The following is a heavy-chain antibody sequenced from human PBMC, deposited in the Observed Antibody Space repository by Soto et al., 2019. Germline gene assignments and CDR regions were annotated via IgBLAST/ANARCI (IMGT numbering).Heavy chain of an antibody. D-gene: IGHD6-13*01. CDR3: ARVIAAAGTYYYYGMDV. J-gene: IGHJ6*02. CDR2: IIPIFGTA. V-gene: IGHV1-69*05. CDR1: GGTFSSYA. Sequence: SVKVSCKASGGTFSSYAISWVRQAPGQGLEWMGGIIPIFGTANYAQKFQGRVTMTRDTSISTAYMELSRLRSDDTAVYYCARVIAAAGTYYYYGMDVWGQGTTVTVSS.